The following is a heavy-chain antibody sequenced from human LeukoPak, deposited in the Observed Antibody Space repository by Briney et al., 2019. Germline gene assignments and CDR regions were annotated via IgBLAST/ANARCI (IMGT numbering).Heavy chain of an antibody. CDR2: ISAYNGNT. J-gene: IGHJ4*02. D-gene: IGHD6-19*01. Sequence: ASVKVSCKASGYTFTSYGISWVRQAPGQGFEWMGWISAYNGNTNYAQKLQGRVTMTEDTSTDTAYMELSSLRSEDTAVYYCATGDPIAVAGYFDYWGQGTLVTVSS. CDR3: ATGDPIAVAGYFDY. CDR1: GYTFTSYG. V-gene: IGHV1-18*01.